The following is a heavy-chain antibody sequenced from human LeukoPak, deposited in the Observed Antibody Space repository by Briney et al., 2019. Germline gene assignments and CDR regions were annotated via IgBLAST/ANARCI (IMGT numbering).Heavy chain of an antibody. CDR3: AKHPYS. CDR1: GFTFRDYG. V-gene: IGHV3-30*02. CDR2: IRYDATEK. J-gene: IGHJ4*02. Sequence: GGSLRLSCGASGFTFRDYGFHWVRQAPGKGLEWVASIRYDATEKHYADSVKGRLSISRDNSKNTLYLQMNSLRIEDTAVYYCAKHPYSWGQGTLVTVSS.